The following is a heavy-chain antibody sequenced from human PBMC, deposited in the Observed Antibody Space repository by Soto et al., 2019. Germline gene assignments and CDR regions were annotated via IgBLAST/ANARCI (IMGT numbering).Heavy chain of an antibody. CDR1: GFTFTTYS. D-gene: IGHD2-2*01. CDR3: AKATRGQCIGAHCYAVDF. V-gene: IGHV3-23*01. Sequence: EVQLLESGGGLVQPGGSLRLSCAASGFTFTTYSMNWVRHSPGKGLEWVASVIGTGIDTYHAASVKGRFTISRDNSRNTMYREMNRLRAEDTAMYHCAKATRGQCIGAHCYAVDFLGQVILVTVS. J-gene: IGHJ4*02. CDR2: VIGTGIDT.